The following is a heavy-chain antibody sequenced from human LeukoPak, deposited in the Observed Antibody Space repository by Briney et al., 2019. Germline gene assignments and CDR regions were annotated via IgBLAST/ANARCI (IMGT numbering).Heavy chain of an antibody. CDR1: GGSVSGYY. CDR3: ASFSPTVDNAFDI. Sequence: SETLSLTCAVYGGSVSGYYWSWIRQPPGKGLEWIGEINHSGSTNYNPSLKSRVTISVDTSKNQFSLKLSSVTAADTAVYYCASFSPTVDNAFDIWGQGTMVTVSS. V-gene: IGHV4-34*01. J-gene: IGHJ3*02. CDR2: INHSGST. D-gene: IGHD4-17*01.